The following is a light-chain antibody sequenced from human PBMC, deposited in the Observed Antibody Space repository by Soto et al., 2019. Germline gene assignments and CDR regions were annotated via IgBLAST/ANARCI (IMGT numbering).Light chain of an antibody. V-gene: IGKV3-15*01. CDR1: QTVGNN. CDR3: LQYDNWPPWT. CDR2: GAS. J-gene: IGKJ1*01. Sequence: TQSPATLSVSPGGRATLSCRASQTVGNNLAWYQQKPGQAPRLLIYGASTRATGVPARFSGSGSGTEFTLTISSLQSGDFALYYCLQYDNWPPWTFGQGTKVEIK.